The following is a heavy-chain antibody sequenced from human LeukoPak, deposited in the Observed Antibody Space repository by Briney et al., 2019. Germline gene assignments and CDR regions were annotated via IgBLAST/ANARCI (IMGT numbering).Heavy chain of an antibody. Sequence: SETLSLTCTVSGGSISSYYWSWIRQPPGKGLEWIGYIYYSGSTNYNPSLKSRVTISVDTSKNQFPLKLSSVTAADTAVYYCARVGRGYSSSWYVGHYYYMDVWGKGTTVTVSS. J-gene: IGHJ6*03. D-gene: IGHD6-13*01. CDR2: IYYSGST. V-gene: IGHV4-59*01. CDR1: GGSISSYY. CDR3: ARVGRGYSSSWYVGHYYYMDV.